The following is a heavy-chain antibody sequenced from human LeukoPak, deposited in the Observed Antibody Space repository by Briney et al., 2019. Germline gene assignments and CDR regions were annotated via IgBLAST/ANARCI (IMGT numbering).Heavy chain of an antibody. V-gene: IGHV3-21*04. D-gene: IGHD5-18*01. CDR2: ISSSSSYI. J-gene: IGHJ4*02. CDR3: AKDSARGYTYIFDY. CDR1: GFTFSSYE. Sequence: GGSLRLSCAASGFTFSSYEMNWVRQAPGKGLEWVSSISSSSSYIYYADSVKGRFTISRDNAKNSLYLQMNSLRAEDTAVYYCAKDSARGYTYIFDYWGQGTLVTVSS.